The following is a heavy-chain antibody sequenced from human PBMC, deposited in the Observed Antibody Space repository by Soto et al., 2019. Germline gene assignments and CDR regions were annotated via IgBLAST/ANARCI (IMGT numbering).Heavy chain of an antibody. CDR3: ASGGVLKPFDP. Sequence: QVQLVQSGAEVKKPGSSVKVSCKTSGGTFSSYSINWVRQAPGHGLEWMGVIIPVFGTKNFARSFRGRVSLTADESTNTVYMELTNLRSDDTGVYFCASGGVLKPFDPWGQGSLVTVSS. J-gene: IGHJ5*02. V-gene: IGHV1-69*12. CDR1: GGTFSSYS. CDR2: IIPVFGTK. D-gene: IGHD3-16*01.